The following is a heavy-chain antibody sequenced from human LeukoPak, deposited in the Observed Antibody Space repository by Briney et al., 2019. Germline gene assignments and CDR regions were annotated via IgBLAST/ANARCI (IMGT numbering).Heavy chain of an antibody. V-gene: IGHV3-66*01. J-gene: IGHJ5*02. CDR1: GLTVSSNY. CDR2: IYRGGPT. CDR3: ARDSYVDSEAVRWFDP. Sequence: QSGGSLRLSCAASGLTVSSNYMSWVRQAPGKGLEWVSVIYRGGPTYYADSVKGRFTISRDNSKNTLYLQMNSLRAEDTAVYYCARDSYVDSEAVRWFDPRGQGTLVTVSS. D-gene: IGHD4-17*01.